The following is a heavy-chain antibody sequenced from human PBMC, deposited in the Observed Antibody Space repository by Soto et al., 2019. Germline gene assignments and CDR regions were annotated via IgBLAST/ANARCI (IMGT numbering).Heavy chain of an antibody. CDR2: ISGSGGST. J-gene: IGHJ6*02. D-gene: IGHD1-26*01. CDR1: GFTFSSYA. CDR3: ATTLSSYGDYYYYGMDV. Sequence: EVQLLESGGGLVQPGGSLRLSCAASGFTFSSYAMSRVRQAPGKGLEWVSAISGSGGSTYYADSVKGRFTISRDNSKNTLYLQMNSLRAEDTAVYYCATTLSSYGDYYYYGMDVWGQGTTVTVSS. V-gene: IGHV3-23*01.